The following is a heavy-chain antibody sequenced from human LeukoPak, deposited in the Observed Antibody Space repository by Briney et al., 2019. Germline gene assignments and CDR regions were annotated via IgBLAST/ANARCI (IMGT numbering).Heavy chain of an antibody. CDR2: ISSSGSTI. CDR1: GFTFSDYY. Sequence: PGGSLRLSCAASGFTFSDYYMSWIRQAPGKRLEWVSYISSSGSTIYYADSVKGRFTISRDNAKNSLYLQMNSLRAEDTAVYYCASTDVTVTRFDPWGQGTLVTVSS. D-gene: IGHD4-17*01. J-gene: IGHJ5*02. CDR3: ASTDVTVTRFDP. V-gene: IGHV3-11*01.